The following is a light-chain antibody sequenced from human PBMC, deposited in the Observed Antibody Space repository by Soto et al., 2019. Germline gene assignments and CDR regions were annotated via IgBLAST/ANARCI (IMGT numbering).Light chain of an antibody. Sequence: EIVMTQSPASLSVSPGERATLSCRASQSMGSNLAWYQQKPGQAPRLLIYGASNRATGIPARFSGSGSGTEFTLTISSLQSEDFAVYYCQQYHNWPAFGQGTRLETK. CDR3: QQYHNWPA. J-gene: IGKJ5*01. CDR1: QSMGSN. CDR2: GAS. V-gene: IGKV3D-15*01.